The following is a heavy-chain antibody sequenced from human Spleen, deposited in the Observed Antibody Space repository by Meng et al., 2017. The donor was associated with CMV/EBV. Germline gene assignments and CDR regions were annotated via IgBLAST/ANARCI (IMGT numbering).Heavy chain of an antibody. D-gene: IGHD3-22*01. CDR1: GFTFSDYY. Sequence: GGSLRLSCLASGFTFSDYYMSWMRQAPGKGLEWVSYITADTSARYYADSVKGRFTISRDNANNSLYLHVNSLLAEDTAVYYCARVPFYYDTSGYYFSDHWGQGTLVTVSS. V-gene: IGHV3-11*01. CDR2: ITADTSAR. CDR3: ARVPFYYDTSGYYFSDH. J-gene: IGHJ4*02.